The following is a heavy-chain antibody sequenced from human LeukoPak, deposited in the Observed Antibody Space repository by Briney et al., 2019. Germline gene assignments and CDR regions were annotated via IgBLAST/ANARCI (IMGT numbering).Heavy chain of an antibody. CDR1: GGTFSSYA. Sequence: SVKVSCKASGGTFSSYAISWVRQAPGQGLEWMGGIIPIFCTANYAQKFPGRVTITTDESTSTAYMELSSLRSEDTAVYYCARTSSGWYKGLGRYYFDYWGQGTLVTVSS. J-gene: IGHJ4*02. CDR2: IIPIFCTA. CDR3: ARTSSGWYKGLGRYYFDY. D-gene: IGHD6-19*01. V-gene: IGHV1-69*05.